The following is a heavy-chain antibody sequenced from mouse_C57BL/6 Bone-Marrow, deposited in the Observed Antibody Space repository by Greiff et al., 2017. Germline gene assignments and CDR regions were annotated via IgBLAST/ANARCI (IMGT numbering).Heavy chain of an antibody. CDR1: GYTFTSYW. Sequence: QVQLQQPGAELVKPGASVKLSCKASGYTFTSYWMHWVKQRPGQGLEWIGMIHPTSGSTNYNQKFKSKATLTVDKSSSTAYMQLSSLTSEDSAVYYCAGWLIRGDYFDYWGQGTTLTVSS. CDR2: IHPTSGST. V-gene: IGHV1-64*01. CDR3: AGWLIRGDYFDY. D-gene: IGHD2-3*01. J-gene: IGHJ2*01.